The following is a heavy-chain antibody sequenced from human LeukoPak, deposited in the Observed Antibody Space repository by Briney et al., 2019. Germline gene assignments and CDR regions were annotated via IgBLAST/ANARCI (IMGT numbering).Heavy chain of an antibody. CDR3: ARAYFGLTLVRGVLGYYYYMDV. CDR2: ISYSGST. V-gene: IGHV4-59*01. Sequence: SETLSLTCTVSGGSISNDYWSWIRQPPGKGLEWIGCISYSGSTKYNPSLKSRVTISVDTSKDQLSLKLSSVTAADTAVYYCARAYFGLTLVRGVLGYYYYMDVWGKGTTVTISS. J-gene: IGHJ6*03. D-gene: IGHD3-10*01. CDR1: GGSISNDY.